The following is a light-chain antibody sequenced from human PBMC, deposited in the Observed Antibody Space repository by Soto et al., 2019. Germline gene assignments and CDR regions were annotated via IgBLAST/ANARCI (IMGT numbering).Light chain of an antibody. CDR1: QGISSY. CDR2: DAS. CDR3: QQSYSTPWT. V-gene: IGKV1-8*01. Sequence: AIRMTQSQSSLSASTGDRVTITCRASQGISSYLAWYQQKPGKAPKLLIYDASSLESGVPSRFSGSGSGTDFTLTISSLQPEDFATYYCQQSYSTPWTFGQGTKVDIK. J-gene: IGKJ1*01.